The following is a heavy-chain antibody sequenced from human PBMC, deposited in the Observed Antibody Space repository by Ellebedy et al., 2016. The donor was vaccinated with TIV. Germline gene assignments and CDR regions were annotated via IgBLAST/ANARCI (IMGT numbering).Heavy chain of an antibody. V-gene: IGHV4-34*01. CDR2: INHSGST. D-gene: IGHD3-22*01. CDR3: ARIPHYYDSSGSDY. Sequence: MPSETLSLTCAVYGGSFSGYYWSWIRQPPGKGLEWIGEINHSGSTNYNPSLKSRVTVSVDTSKNQFSLKLSSVTAADTAVYYCARIPHYYDSSGSDYWGQGTLVTVSS. CDR1: GGSFSGYY. J-gene: IGHJ4*02.